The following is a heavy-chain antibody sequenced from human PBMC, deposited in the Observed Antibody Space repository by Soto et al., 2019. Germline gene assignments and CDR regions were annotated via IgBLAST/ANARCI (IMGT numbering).Heavy chain of an antibody. CDR1: GFTFSSYA. J-gene: IGHJ4*02. CDR3: AKDLGYSSSAGDY. D-gene: IGHD6-13*01. Sequence: EVQLLESGGGLVQPGGSLRLSCAASGFTFSSYAMSWVRQAPGKGLEWVSDISGSGASTYYADSVTGRFTISRHNSKNTLYLQMNSLRAEDTAVYHCAKDLGYSSSAGDYWGQGTLVTVSS. V-gene: IGHV3-23*01. CDR2: ISGSGAST.